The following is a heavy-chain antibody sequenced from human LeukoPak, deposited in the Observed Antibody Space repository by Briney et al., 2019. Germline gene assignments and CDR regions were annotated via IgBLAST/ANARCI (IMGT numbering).Heavy chain of an antibody. Sequence: ASVKVSCKASGYTFTSYDINWVRQAPGQGLEWMGWITPNSGNTGYAQKFQGRVTITRDTSISTAYMELSRLRSDDTAVYYCARVTSAYCSSTSCYSVGYWGQGTLVTVSS. CDR1: GYTFTSYD. V-gene: IGHV1-8*01. D-gene: IGHD2-2*02. CDR2: ITPNSGNT. J-gene: IGHJ4*02. CDR3: ARVTSAYCSSTSCYSVGY.